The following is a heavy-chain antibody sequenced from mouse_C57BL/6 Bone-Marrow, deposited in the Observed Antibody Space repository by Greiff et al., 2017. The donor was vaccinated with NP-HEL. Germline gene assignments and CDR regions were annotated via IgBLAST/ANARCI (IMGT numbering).Heavy chain of an antibody. CDR1: GYTFTDYE. CDR3: TQTAQATYAMDY. J-gene: IGHJ4*01. Sequence: VKLMESGAELVRPGASVTLSCKASGYTFTDYEMHWVKQTPVHGLEWIGAIDPETGGTAYNQKFKGKAILTADKSSSTAYMELRSLTSEDSAVYYCTQTAQATYAMDYWGQGTSVTVSS. D-gene: IGHD3-2*02. V-gene: IGHV1-15*01. CDR2: IDPETGGT.